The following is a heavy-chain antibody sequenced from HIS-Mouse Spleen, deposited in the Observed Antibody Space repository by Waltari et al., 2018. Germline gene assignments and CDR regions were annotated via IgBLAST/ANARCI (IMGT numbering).Heavy chain of an antibody. CDR2: IYHSGST. V-gene: IGHV4-38-2*02. J-gene: IGHJ4*02. CDR3: ARGSRLDY. D-gene: IGHD6-13*01. Sequence: QVQLQESGPGLVKPSETLSLTCTVSGYSISSGYYWGWIRQPPGKGLEWIGSIYHSGSTYYNPYLKSRVTISVDTSKNQFSLKLSSVTAADTAVYYCARGSRLDYWGQGTLVTVSS. CDR1: GYSISSGYY.